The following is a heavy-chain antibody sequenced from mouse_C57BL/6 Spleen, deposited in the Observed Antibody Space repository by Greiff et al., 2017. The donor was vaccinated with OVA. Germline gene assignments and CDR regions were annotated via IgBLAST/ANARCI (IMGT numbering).Heavy chain of an antibody. D-gene: IGHD1-1*01. CDR1: GYTFTSYW. CDR2: INPSNGGT. V-gene: IGHV1-53*01. J-gene: IGHJ1*03. Sequence: QVQLQQPGTELVKPGASVKLSCKASGYTFTSYWMHWVKQRPGQGLEWIGNINPSNGGTNYNEKFKSKATLTVDKSSSTAYLQLSSLTSEESAVYYCARSNGYGSSSDYWYFDVWGTGTTVTVSS. CDR3: ARSNGYGSSSDYWYFDV.